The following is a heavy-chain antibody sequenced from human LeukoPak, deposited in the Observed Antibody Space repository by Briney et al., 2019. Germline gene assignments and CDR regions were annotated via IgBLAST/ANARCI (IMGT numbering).Heavy chain of an antibody. Sequence: GGSLRLSCAASGFTFNSYSMNWVRQAPWKGLEWVSYISSSSTIYYADSVKGRFTISRDNAKNSLYLQMNSLRAEDTAVYYCARSLLGYFDYWGQGTLVTVSS. V-gene: IGHV3-48*04. CDR1: GFTFNSYS. CDR3: ARSLLGYFDY. CDR2: ISSSSTI. J-gene: IGHJ4*02.